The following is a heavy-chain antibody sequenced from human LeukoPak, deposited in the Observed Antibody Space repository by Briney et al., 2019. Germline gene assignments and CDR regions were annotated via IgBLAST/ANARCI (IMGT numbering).Heavy chain of an antibody. Sequence: PSETLSLTCTVSGGSISSSSYYWGWIRQPPGKGLEWIGSIYYSGSTYYNPSLKSRVTISVDTSKNQFSLKLSSVTAADTAVYYCARGRRFRGYMDVWGKGTTVTVSS. D-gene: IGHD3-10*01. J-gene: IGHJ6*03. CDR1: GGSISSSSYY. CDR3: ARGRRFRGYMDV. V-gene: IGHV4-39*07. CDR2: IYYSGST.